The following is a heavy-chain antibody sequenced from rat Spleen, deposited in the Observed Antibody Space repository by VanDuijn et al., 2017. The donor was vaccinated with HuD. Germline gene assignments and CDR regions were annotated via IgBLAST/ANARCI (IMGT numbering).Heavy chain of an antibody. Sequence: EVQLVESGGGLVQPGRSLKLSCVASGFIFNKYWMTWIRQAPGKGLEWVASISTGGGNTYYRDSVKGRFTVSRDNAKSTLYLQMNSLWSEDKATYYCTRSATPGRYFDYWGQGVMVTVSS. J-gene: IGHJ2*01. CDR2: ISTGGGNT. CDR3: TRSATPGRYFDY. D-gene: IGHD1-4*01. CDR1: GFIFNKYW. V-gene: IGHV5-31*01.